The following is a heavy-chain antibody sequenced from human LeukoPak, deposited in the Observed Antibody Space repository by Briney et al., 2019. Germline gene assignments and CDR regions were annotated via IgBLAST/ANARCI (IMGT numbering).Heavy chain of an antibody. V-gene: IGHV4-59*11. Sequence: PSETLSLTCTVSGGSISSHYWSWIRQPPGKGLEWIGYIYYSGSTNYNPSLKSRVTISIDTSKNQFSLKLSSVTAADTAVYYCAKDQGYIAARPKAATPKNYYYYYMDVWGKGTTVTVSS. CDR1: GGSISSHY. CDR3: AKDQGYIAARPKAATPKNYYYYYMDV. D-gene: IGHD6-6*01. J-gene: IGHJ6*03. CDR2: IYYSGST.